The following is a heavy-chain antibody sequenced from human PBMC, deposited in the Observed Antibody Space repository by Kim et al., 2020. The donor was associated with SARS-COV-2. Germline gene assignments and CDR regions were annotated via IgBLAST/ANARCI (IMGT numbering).Heavy chain of an antibody. CDR1: GFTFSNAW. V-gene: IGHV3-15*01. CDR3: TTDPAAAVNDAFDI. CDR2: IKSKTDGGTT. Sequence: GGSLRLSCAASGFTFSNAWMSWVRQAPGKGLEWVGRIKSKTDGGTTDYAAPVKGRFTISRDDSKNTLYLQMNSLKTEDTAVYYCTTDPAAAVNDAFDIWGQGTMVTVSS. J-gene: IGHJ3*02. D-gene: IGHD6-13*01.